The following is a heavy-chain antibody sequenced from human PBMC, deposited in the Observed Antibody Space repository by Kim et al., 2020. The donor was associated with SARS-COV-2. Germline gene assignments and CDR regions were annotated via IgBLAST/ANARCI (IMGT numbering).Heavy chain of an antibody. CDR3: ARGLPYYYDSSGYLRY. Sequence: SVTGRFTISRDNAKNSLYLQMNSLRAEDTAVYYCARGLPYYYDSSGYLRYWGQGTLVTVSS. J-gene: IGHJ4*02. V-gene: IGHV3-7*04. D-gene: IGHD3-22*01.